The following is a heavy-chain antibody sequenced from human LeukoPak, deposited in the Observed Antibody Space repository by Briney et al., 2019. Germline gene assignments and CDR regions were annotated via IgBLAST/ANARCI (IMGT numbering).Heavy chain of an antibody. D-gene: IGHD3-22*01. J-gene: IGHJ4*02. V-gene: IGHV4-39*02. Sequence: SETLSLTCTVSGGSISSSSYYWDWIRQPPGKGLEWIGSIYYTGSAYYSPSLKSRVTISVDTSRNHFSLKLSSVTAADTAVYYCARDLGDSSGYYYVSDYWGQGTLVTVSS. CDR2: IYYTGSA. CDR3: ARDLGDSSGYYYVSDY. CDR1: GGSISSSSYY.